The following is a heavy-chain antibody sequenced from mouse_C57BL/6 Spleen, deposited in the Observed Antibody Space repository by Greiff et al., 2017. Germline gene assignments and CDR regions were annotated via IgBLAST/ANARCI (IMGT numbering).Heavy chain of an antibody. Sequence: VQLQESGAELVRPGASVTLSCKASGYTFTDYEMHWVKQTPVHGLEWIGAIDPETGGTAYNQKFKGKAILTADKSSSTAYMELRSLTSEDSAVYYCTRLGSSYWYFDVWGTGTTGTVSS. CDR2: IDPETGGT. CDR3: TRLGSSYWYFDV. CDR1: GYTFTDYE. V-gene: IGHV1-15*01. D-gene: IGHD1-1*01. J-gene: IGHJ1*03.